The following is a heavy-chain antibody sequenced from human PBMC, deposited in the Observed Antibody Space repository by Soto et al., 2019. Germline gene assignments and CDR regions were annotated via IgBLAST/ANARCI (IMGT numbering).Heavy chain of an antibody. Sequence: QVQLVQSGAEVKKPGASVKVSCKASGYTFTSYDINWVRQATGQGLEWMGWMNPNSGNTGYSQKFQGRVTMTRNTSISKAYMELSSLVSEVAAVYYGARCVAAGYGMDVWGQGTTVTVSS. D-gene: IGHD6-13*01. CDR2: MNPNSGNT. CDR3: ARCVAAGYGMDV. CDR1: GYTFTSYD. J-gene: IGHJ6*02. V-gene: IGHV1-8*01.